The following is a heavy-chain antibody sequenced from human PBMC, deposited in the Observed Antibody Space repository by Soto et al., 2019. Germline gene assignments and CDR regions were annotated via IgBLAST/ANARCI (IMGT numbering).Heavy chain of an antibody. CDR1: GFTADDYA. V-gene: IGHV3-9*02. D-gene: IGHD4-17*01. Sequence: EVQLVESGGGLVQPGRSLRLSCVASGFTADDYAMHWVRQAPGKGLEWVSGISSNSDTIDYADSVKGRFTISRDNAKTSLFMQMNSLRPEDTALYFCAKDMNWGGMTTIQYLDSWGQGTMVTGSS. CDR2: ISSNSDTI. J-gene: IGHJ4*02. CDR3: AKDMNWGGMTTIQYLDS.